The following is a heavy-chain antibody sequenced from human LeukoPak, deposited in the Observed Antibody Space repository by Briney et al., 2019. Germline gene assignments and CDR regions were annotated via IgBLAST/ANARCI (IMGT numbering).Heavy chain of an antibody. D-gene: IGHD3-9*01. CDR1: GFSFSTYD. Sequence: GGSLRLSCAASGFSFSTYDMHWVRQAPGKGLEWVAVISSDGSHKYWADSVKGRFTISRDNSKNTVYLQMNSLRAEDTAVYYCAKGSIDWYYFDYWGQGTLVTVSS. J-gene: IGHJ4*02. V-gene: IGHV3-30*18. CDR2: ISSDGSHK. CDR3: AKGSIDWYYFDY.